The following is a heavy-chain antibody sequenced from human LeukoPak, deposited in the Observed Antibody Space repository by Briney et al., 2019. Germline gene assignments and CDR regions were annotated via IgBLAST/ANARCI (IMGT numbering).Heavy chain of an antibody. CDR3: ARADGSGSYYSVPFD. CDR1: GFTFTSYA. D-gene: IGHD3-10*01. CDR2: ISYDGSNK. J-gene: IGHJ4*02. Sequence: PGRSQRLSCTASGFTFTSYAMHWLRQAPGKGLEWVAVISYDGSNKYFADSVKGRFTISRDNSKNTLYLQMNSLRTEDTAVYYCARADGSGSYYSVPFDWGQGTLVTVSS. V-gene: IGHV3-30*04.